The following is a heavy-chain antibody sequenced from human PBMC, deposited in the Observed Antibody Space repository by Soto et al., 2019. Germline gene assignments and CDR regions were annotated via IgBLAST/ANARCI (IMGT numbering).Heavy chain of an antibody. CDR2: IYYSGST. CDR3: ARQIPRSLYYMDV. V-gene: IGHV4-59*08. CDR1: GGSISSYY. J-gene: IGHJ6*03. Sequence: PSETLSLTCTVSGGSISSYYWSWIRQPPGKGLEWIGYIYYSGSTNYNPSLKSRVTISVDTSKNQFSLKLSSVTAADTAVYYCARQIPRSLYYMDVWGKGTTVTVSS. D-gene: IGHD6-6*01.